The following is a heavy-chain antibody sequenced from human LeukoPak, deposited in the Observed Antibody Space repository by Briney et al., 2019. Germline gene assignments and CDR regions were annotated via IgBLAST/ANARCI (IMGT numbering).Heavy chain of an antibody. CDR1: GGSISSGGYS. D-gene: IGHD6-6*01. CDR3: ARHGLSIATPGRWFDP. J-gene: IGHJ5*02. Sequence: SETLSLTCAVSGGSISSGGYSWSWIRQPPGKGLEWIGYIYHSGSTYYNPSLKSRVTISVDRSKNQFSLKLSSVTAADTAVYYCARHGLSIATPGRWFDPWGQGTLVTVSS. CDR2: IYHSGST. V-gene: IGHV4-30-2*01.